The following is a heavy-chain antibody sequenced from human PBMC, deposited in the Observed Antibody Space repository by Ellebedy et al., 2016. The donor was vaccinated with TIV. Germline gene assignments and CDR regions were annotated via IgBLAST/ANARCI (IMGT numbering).Heavy chain of an antibody. CDR2: INSDGSST. D-gene: IGHD6-19*01. CDR1: GFTFSSYW. V-gene: IGHV3-74*01. Sequence: GESLKISXAASGFTFSSYWMHWVRQAPGKGLVWVSRINSDGSSTSYADSVKGRFTISRDNAKNTLYLQMNSLRAEDTAGYYCARGPGIAVAGWGQGTLVTVSS. J-gene: IGHJ4*02. CDR3: ARGPGIAVAG.